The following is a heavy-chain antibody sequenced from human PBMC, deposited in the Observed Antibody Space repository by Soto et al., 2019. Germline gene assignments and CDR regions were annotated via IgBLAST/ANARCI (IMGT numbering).Heavy chain of an antibody. CDR1: GFTFSSYA. CDR2: ISGSGGST. J-gene: IGHJ4*02. D-gene: IGHD3-10*01. Sequence: EVQLLESGGGLVQPGGSLRLSCAASGFTFSSYAMSWVRQAPGKGLEWVSAISGSGGSTYYADSVKGRFTISRDNSKNTLYLQMNSLRAKDTAVYYCAKDWEAGWFGELVYWGQGTLVTVSS. CDR3: AKDWEAGWFGELVY. V-gene: IGHV3-23*01.